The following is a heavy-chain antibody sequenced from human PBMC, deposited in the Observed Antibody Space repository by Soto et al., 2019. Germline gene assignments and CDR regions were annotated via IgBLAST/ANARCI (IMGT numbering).Heavy chain of an antibody. CDR3: ARDIYGGGYSYALANDY. CDR1: GYNFTSYG. Sequence: ASVKVSCKASGYNFTSYGISWVRQAPGQRLEWMGWISAYNGNTSYAQKLQGRVTITTDTSTTTAYVELRSLRSDDTAVYYCARDIYGGGYSYALANDYWGQGTLVTVSS. V-gene: IGHV1-18*04. D-gene: IGHD5-12*01. J-gene: IGHJ4*02. CDR2: ISAYNGNT.